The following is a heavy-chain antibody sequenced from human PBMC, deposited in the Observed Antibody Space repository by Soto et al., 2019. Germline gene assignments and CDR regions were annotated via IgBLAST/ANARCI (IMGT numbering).Heavy chain of an antibody. CDR3: ARLKTITMVRGVIMRNNWFDP. J-gene: IGHJ5*02. V-gene: IGHV4-4*02. CDR1: GGSISSSNW. CDR2: INHSGST. Sequence: SETLSLTCAVSGGSISSSNWWSWVRQPPGKGLEWIGEINHSGSTNYNPSLKSRVTISVDTSKNQFSLKLSSVTAADTAVYYCARLKTITMVRGVIMRNNWFDPWGQGTLVTVSS. D-gene: IGHD3-10*01.